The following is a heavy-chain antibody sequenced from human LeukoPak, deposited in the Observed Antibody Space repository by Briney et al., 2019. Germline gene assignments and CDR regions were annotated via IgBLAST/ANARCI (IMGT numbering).Heavy chain of an antibody. D-gene: IGHD1-26*01. V-gene: IGHV3-23*01. CDR3: SRSLNY. Sequence: GGSLRLSCAASGFTFSSYAMSWVRQAPGKGLEWVSAISGSGGSTYYADSVKGRFTISRDNAKNSVFLQINSLRAEDTAMYYCSRSLNYWGQGTLVTVSS. J-gene: IGHJ4*02. CDR1: GFTFSSYA. CDR2: ISGSGGST.